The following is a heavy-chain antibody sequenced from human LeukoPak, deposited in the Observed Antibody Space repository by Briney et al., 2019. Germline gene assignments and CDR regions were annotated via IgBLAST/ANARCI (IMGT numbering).Heavy chain of an antibody. CDR1: GFTFSSYS. CDR3: ASGPTSDPAEYCSSTSCYLRPYYYGMDV. D-gene: IGHD2-2*01. Sequence: GGSLRLSCAASGFTFSSYSMNWVRQAPGKGLEWVSSISSSSSYIYYADSVKGRFTISRDNAKNSLYLQMNSLRAEDTAVYYCASGPTSDPAEYCSSTSCYLRPYYYGMDVWGQGTTVTVSS. V-gene: IGHV3-21*01. CDR2: ISSSSSYI. J-gene: IGHJ6*02.